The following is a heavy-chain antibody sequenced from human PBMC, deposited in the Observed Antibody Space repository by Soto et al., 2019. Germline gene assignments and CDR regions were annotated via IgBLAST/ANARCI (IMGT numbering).Heavy chain of an antibody. CDR2: IIPIFGTA. Sequence: GASVKVSCKASGGTFSSYAISWVRQAPGQGLEWMGGIIPIFGTANYAQKFQGRVTITADESTSTAYMELSSLRSEDTAVYYCASNPLSAVPAKTKGSWFDPWGQGTLVTVSS. CDR3: ASNPLSAVPAKTKGSWFDP. J-gene: IGHJ5*02. V-gene: IGHV1-69*13. CDR1: GGTFSSYA. D-gene: IGHD2-2*01.